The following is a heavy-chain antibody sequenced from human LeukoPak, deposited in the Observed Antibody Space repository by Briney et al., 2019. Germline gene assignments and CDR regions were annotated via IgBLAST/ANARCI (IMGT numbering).Heavy chain of an antibody. CDR2: IYYSGST. CDR1: GGSISSSSYY. J-gene: IGHJ6*02. V-gene: IGHV4-39*01. CDR3: ARGYGSGSYSYSPYYYYGMDV. D-gene: IGHD3-10*01. Sequence: SETLSLTCTVSGGSISSSSYYWGWIRQPPGKGLEWIGSIYYSGSTYYNPSLKSRVTISVDTSKNQFSLKLSSVTAADTAVYYCARGYGSGSYSYSPYYYYGMDVWGQETTVTVSS.